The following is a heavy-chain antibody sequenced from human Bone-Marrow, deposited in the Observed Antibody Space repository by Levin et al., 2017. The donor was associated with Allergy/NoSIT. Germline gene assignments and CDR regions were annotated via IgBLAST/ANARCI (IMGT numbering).Heavy chain of an antibody. D-gene: IGHD3-22*01. V-gene: IGHV3-49*04. Sequence: PGGSLRLSCTTSGFTVGDYAMSWVRQAPGKGLEWVSFIRSKTYGGTTEYAASVKGRFIISRDDSKSIAYLQMNSLRTEDTAVYYCTTMGGMYYYDPPPPDACFDYWGQGTLVTVSS. J-gene: IGHJ4*02. CDR1: GFTVGDYA. CDR3: TTMGGMYYYDPPPPDACFDY. CDR2: IRSKTYGGTT.